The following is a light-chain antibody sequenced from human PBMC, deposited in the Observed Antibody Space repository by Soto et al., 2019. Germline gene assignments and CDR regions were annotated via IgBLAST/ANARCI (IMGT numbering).Light chain of an antibody. J-gene: IGKJ5*01. V-gene: IGKV3-20*01. Sequence: DIVWTQSPGTLSLSPGERATLYGRARQSVRSNHLAWYQQKPGQAPRLLIYGGSSRATGIPVRLSGSGSETDFTLTITRLEPEDSAMDYCQQYRSSRTFGPGTRLEIK. CDR1: QSVRSNH. CDR2: GGS. CDR3: QQYRSSRT.